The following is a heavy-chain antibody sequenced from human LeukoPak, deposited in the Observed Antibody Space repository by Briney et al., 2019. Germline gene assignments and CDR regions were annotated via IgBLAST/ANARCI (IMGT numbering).Heavy chain of an antibody. Sequence: GSLRLSCAASGFTFSSYWMHWVRQAPGKGLLWVSRINSDGSSTSYADSVKGRFTISRDTAKSSLYLQMSGLRAEDTAVYYCARDPYSSSWSYGMDVWGQGTTATVSS. V-gene: IGHV3-74*01. CDR1: GFTFSSYW. CDR3: ARDPYSSSWSYGMDV. CDR2: INSDGSST. D-gene: IGHD6-13*01. J-gene: IGHJ6*02.